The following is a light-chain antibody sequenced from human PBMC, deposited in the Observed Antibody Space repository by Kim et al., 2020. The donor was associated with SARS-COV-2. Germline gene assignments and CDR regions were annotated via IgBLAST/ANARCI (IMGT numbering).Light chain of an antibody. Sequence: EVVLTQSPATLSLSPGERATLSCRASQSVSSYLAWYQQRPGQAPRLLIYDASKRATGIPDRFSGSGSGTDFTLTISSLEPEDFGVYYCQQRTNWPLTFGGGTKVDIK. CDR2: DAS. CDR3: QQRTNWPLT. J-gene: IGKJ4*01. V-gene: IGKV3-11*01. CDR1: QSVSSY.